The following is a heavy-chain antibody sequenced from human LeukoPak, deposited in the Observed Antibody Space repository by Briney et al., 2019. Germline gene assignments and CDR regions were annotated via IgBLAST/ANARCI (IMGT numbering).Heavy chain of an antibody. CDR1: GFTFSSHG. Sequence: GGSLRLSCGASGFTFSSHGMNWVRQAPGKGLEWVSGISPSGGITYYTDSVKGRFTISRDNSKNTVSLQMNSLRAEDTAVYYCAKDLFTVRSPFDYWGQGTLVTVSS. V-gene: IGHV3-23*01. J-gene: IGHJ4*02. D-gene: IGHD4-17*01. CDR3: AKDLFTVRSPFDY. CDR2: ISPSGGIT.